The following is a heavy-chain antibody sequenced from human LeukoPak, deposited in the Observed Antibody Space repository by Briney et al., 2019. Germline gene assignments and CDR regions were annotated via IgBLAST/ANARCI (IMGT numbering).Heavy chain of an antibody. CDR2: IYYSGST. CDR3: ARDYYDSSGYYPRL. Sequence: SETLSLTCTVSGGSISSYYWSWIRQPPGKGLEWIGYIYYSGSTYYNPSLKSRVTISVDTSKNQFSLKLSSVTAADTAVYYCARDYYDSSGYYPRLWGQGTLVTVSS. CDR1: GGSISSYY. D-gene: IGHD3-22*01. J-gene: IGHJ4*02. V-gene: IGHV4-59*12.